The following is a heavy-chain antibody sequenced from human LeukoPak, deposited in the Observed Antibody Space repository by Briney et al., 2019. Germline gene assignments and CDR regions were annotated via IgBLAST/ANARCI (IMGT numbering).Heavy chain of an antibody. D-gene: IGHD5-12*01. J-gene: IGHJ4*02. Sequence: ASVKVSCKASGYTFTSYDINWVRQATGQGLEWMGWMNPNSGNTGYAQKFQGRVTITRNTSINTAYMELSSLRSEDTAVYYCARVGGYSGYDFDYWGQGTLVTVSS. CDR2: MNPNSGNT. CDR1: GYTFTSYD. V-gene: IGHV1-8*03. CDR3: ARVGGYSGYDFDY.